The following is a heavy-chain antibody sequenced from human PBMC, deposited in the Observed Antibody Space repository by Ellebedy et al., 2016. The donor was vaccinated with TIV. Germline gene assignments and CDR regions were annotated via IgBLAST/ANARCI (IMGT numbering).Heavy chain of an antibody. Sequence: GESLKISCAASGFNISTYSMNCVRQAPGTGLEWVSYISSSTTTMYADSVKGRFTISRDNAKNSLYLQMNSLRAEDTAVYYCARDRYYGIWGRGTLVTVSS. J-gene: IGHJ4*02. D-gene: IGHD3-10*01. CDR1: GFNISTYS. V-gene: IGHV3-48*04. CDR2: ISSSTTT. CDR3: ARDRYYGI.